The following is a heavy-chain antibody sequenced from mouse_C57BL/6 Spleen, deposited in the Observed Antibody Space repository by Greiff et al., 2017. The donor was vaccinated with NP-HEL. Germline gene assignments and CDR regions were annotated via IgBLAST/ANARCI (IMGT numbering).Heavy chain of an antibody. CDR1: GYTFTSYW. Sequence: VQLQQSGAELVMPGASVKLSCKASGYTFTSYWMHWVKQRPGQGLEWIGEIDPSDSYTNYNQKFKGKSTLTVDKSSSTAYMQLSSLTSEDSAVYDCARPSNYGAMDYWGQGTSVTVSS. CDR2: IDPSDSYT. CDR3: ARPSNYGAMDY. D-gene: IGHD2-5*01. V-gene: IGHV1-69*01. J-gene: IGHJ4*01.